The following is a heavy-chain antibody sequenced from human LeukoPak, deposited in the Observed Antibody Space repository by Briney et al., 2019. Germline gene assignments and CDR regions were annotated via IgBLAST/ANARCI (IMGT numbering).Heavy chain of an antibody. Sequence: GESLRLSCAASGFTFSNYAVHWVRQAPGKGLEWVALISDDGSSKYYTNSVKGRFTISIDNSKSTLYLQMNGLRAEDTAVYYCATRTSGAFDFWGQGTMVIVS. CDR2: ISDDGSSK. V-gene: IGHV3-30-3*01. J-gene: IGHJ3*01. CDR3: ATRTSGAFDF. CDR1: GFTFSNYA.